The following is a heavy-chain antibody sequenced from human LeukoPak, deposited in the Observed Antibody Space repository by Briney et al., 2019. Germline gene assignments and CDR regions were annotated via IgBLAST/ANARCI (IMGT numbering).Heavy chain of an antibody. CDR3: ARDPYSGNYGNYYYYYMDV. J-gene: IGHJ6*03. D-gene: IGHD1-26*01. CDR1: GFTFNYYN. V-gene: IGHV3-21*01. CDR2: ITSSGAYI. Sequence: GGSLRLSCAASGFTFNYYNMNWVRQAPGKALEWVSSITSSGAYIFYVDSVRGRFTISRDNAKDSLYLQMNSLGPEDTAEYYCARDPYSGNYGNYYYYYMDVWGKGTTVTISS.